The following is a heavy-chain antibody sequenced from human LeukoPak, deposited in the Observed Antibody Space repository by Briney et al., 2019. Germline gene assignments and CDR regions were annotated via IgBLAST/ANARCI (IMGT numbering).Heavy chain of an antibody. Sequence: GGSLRLSCAASGFTFSSYAMHWVRQAPGKGLEWVAVISYDGSNKYYADSVKGRFTISRDNSKNTLYLQMNSLRAEDTAVYYCARDGTDPPTSMTTAFDYWGQGTLVTVSS. J-gene: IGHJ4*02. CDR3: ARDGTDPPTSMTTAFDY. CDR1: GFTFSSYA. CDR2: ISYDGSNK. D-gene: IGHD4-17*01. V-gene: IGHV3-30*04.